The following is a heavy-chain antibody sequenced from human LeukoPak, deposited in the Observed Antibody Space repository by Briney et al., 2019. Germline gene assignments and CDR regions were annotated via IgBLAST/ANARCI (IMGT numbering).Heavy chain of an antibody. D-gene: IGHD2-21*02. CDR2: INHSGST. J-gene: IGHJ5*02. V-gene: IGHV4-34*01. CDR1: GGSFSGYY. CDR3: AREESMKAYCGGDCPGWFDP. Sequence: PSETLSLTCAVYGGSFSGYYWSWIRQPPGKGLEWIGEINHSGSTNYNPSLKSRVTISVDTSKNQFSLKLSSVTAADTAVYYCAREESMKAYCGGDCPGWFDPWGQGTLVTVSS.